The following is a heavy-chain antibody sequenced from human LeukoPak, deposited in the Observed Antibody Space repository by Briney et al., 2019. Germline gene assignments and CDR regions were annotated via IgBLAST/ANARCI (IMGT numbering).Heavy chain of an antibody. D-gene: IGHD2-15*01. Sequence: PGGSLRLSCAASGFTFSSYSMNWVRQAPGKGLEWVSYISSSSSTIYHADSVKGRFTISRDNAKNSLYLQVNSLRDEDTAVYYCARGLGSTYPGDYYYYGMDVWGQGTTVTVSS. J-gene: IGHJ6*02. CDR1: GFTFSSYS. V-gene: IGHV3-48*02. CDR3: ARGLGSTYPGDYYYYGMDV. CDR2: ISSSSSTI.